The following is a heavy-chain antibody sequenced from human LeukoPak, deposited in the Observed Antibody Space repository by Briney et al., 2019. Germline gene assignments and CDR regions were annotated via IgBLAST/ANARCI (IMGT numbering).Heavy chain of an antibody. Sequence: GGAPRLSCAASGFTLSSYSIKWVRQAPGEGLGWVSSISSSSSYIYYADSVKGRFTISRDNAKNSLYLQMNSLRAEDTAVYYCARDQVHGAFDLWGRGTLVTVSS. CDR1: GFTLSSYS. V-gene: IGHV3-21*01. CDR3: ARDQVHGAFDL. CDR2: ISSSSSYI. J-gene: IGHJ2*01.